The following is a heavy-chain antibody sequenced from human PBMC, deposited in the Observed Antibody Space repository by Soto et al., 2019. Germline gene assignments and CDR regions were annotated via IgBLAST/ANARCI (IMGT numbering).Heavy chain of an antibody. CDR3: ATPGKLRFLEWPLDY. Sequence: AASVKVSCKVSGYTLTELSMHWVRQAPGKGLEWMGGFDPEDGETIYAQKFQGRVTMTEDTSTDTAYMELSSLRSEDTAVYYCATPGKLRFLEWPLDYWGRGTLVTVSS. CDR1: GYTLTELS. CDR2: FDPEDGET. D-gene: IGHD3-3*01. V-gene: IGHV1-24*01. J-gene: IGHJ4*02.